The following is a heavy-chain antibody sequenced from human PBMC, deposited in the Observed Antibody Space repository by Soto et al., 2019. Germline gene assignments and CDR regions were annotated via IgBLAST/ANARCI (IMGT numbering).Heavy chain of an antibody. CDR1: GYTFTSYG. Sequence: QVQLVQSGAEVEKPGASVKVSCKASGYTFTSYGINLVRQAPGQGLEWMGWISTYNGNTDLAQKLQGRVTMTTDTSTSTAYMELRSLTSDDTAVYYCARDRGYNYGTRFDYWGQGTLVTVSS. D-gene: IGHD5-18*01. J-gene: IGHJ4*02. CDR3: ARDRGYNYGTRFDY. CDR2: ISTYNGNT. V-gene: IGHV1-18*01.